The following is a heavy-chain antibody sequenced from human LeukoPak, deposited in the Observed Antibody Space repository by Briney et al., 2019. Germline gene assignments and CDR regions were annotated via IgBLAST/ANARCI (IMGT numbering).Heavy chain of an antibody. J-gene: IGHJ3*01. CDR1: GGSFSDYP. CDR2: IIPKYSAS. CDR3: VRPDRIFGVPAAFDA. D-gene: IGHD3-3*02. Sequence: ASVKVSCKASGGSFSDYPINWVRQAPGQGLEWLGGIIPKYSASNYAQAFQGRVTITADESTNTVYMEMSGLRPDDTAVYYCVRPDRIFGVPAAFDAWGQGTLVPVSS. V-gene: IGHV1-69*13.